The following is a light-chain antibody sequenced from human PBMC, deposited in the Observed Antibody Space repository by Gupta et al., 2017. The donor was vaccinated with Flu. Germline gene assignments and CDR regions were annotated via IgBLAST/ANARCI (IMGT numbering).Light chain of an antibody. V-gene: IGKV2-28*01. CDR1: QSLLHSNGYNY. CDR3: RQALQTPRT. J-gene: IGKJ1*01. Sequence: DIVMTQSPLSLPVTPGEPASISCRSSQSLLHSNGYNYLDWYLQKPGQSPQLLIYLGSNRASGVPDRFTGSGSGTDFTLKIIRVEAEDVGVSYCRQALQTPRTFGQATKVELK. CDR2: LGS.